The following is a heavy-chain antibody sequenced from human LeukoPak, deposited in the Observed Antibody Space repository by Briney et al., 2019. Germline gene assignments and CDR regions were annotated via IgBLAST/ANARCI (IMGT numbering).Heavy chain of an antibody. V-gene: IGHV1-3*01. CDR1: GYTFTSYA. J-gene: IGHJ4*02. D-gene: IGHD1-26*01. CDR3: AVNSGSSAFDY. CDR2: INAGNGNT. Sequence: ASVKVSCKASGYTFTSYAMHWVRQAPGQRLEWMGWINAGNGNTKYSQKFQGRVTITRDTSASTDYMELSSLRSEDTAVYYCAVNSGSSAFDYWGQGTLVTVSS.